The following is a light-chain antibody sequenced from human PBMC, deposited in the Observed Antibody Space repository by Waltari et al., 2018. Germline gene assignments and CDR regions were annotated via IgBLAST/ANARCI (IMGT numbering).Light chain of an antibody. CDR2: WAS. V-gene: IGKV4-1*01. CDR3: QQYFKTPLT. Sequence: DIVMTQSPDSLTVSPGERATIHCKSSQTILYSPSNKNYLAWYQQKPSQPPKLLIYWASTRESGVPDRFSGTGSGTDFTLTISRLQAEDVAVYYCQQYFKTPLTFGGGTKVEIK. CDR1: QTILYSPSNKNY. J-gene: IGKJ4*01.